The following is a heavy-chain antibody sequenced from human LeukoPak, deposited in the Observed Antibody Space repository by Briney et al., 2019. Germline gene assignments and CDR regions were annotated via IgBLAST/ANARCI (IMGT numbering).Heavy chain of an antibody. CDR2: INPNSGGT. Sequence: EASVKVSCKASGYTFTGYYMHWVRQALGQGLEWMGWINPNSGGTNYAQKFQGRVTMTRDTSISTAYMELSRLRSDDTAVYYCARDLTAQYYYDSSGYYTDYWGQGTLVTVSS. V-gene: IGHV1-2*02. CDR3: ARDLTAQYYYDSSGYYTDY. D-gene: IGHD3-22*01. J-gene: IGHJ4*02. CDR1: GYTFTGYY.